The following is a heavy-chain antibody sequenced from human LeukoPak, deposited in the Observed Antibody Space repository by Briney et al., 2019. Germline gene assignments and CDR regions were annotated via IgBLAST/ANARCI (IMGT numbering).Heavy chain of an antibody. V-gene: IGHV1-2*02. CDR3: ARDPDYGSGSYHVYYFDH. J-gene: IGHJ4*02. D-gene: IGHD3-10*01. CDR2: IKPNGGGA. Sequence: ASVKVSCKASGYTFTGYYMHWVRQAPGQGLEWMGWIKPNGGGANFAQKFQGRVTVTRDTSISTAYMELSRLRSDDTAVYYCARDPDYGSGSYHVYYFDHWGQGTLVTVSS. CDR1: GYTFTGYY.